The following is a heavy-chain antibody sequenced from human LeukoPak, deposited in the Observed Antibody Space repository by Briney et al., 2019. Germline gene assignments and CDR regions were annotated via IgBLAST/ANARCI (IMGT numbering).Heavy chain of an antibody. D-gene: IGHD2/OR15-2a*01. Sequence: ASVKVSCKASGYTFTSYGISWVRQAPGQGLEWMGWISAYNGNTNYAQKFQGRVTMTRDTSISTAYMELSRLRSDDTAVYYCARDLQEYEDYWGQGTLVTVSS. CDR3: ARDLQEYEDY. V-gene: IGHV1-18*01. J-gene: IGHJ4*02. CDR1: GYTFTSYG. CDR2: ISAYNGNT.